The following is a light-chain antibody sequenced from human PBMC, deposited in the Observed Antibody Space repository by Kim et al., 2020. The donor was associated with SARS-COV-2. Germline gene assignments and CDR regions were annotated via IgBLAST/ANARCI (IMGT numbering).Light chain of an antibody. V-gene: IGKV1-5*01. Sequence: DIQMTQSPSTLSASVGDRVTITCRASQTIIKRLAWYQQRPGKAPNLLIYDASSLESGVPSRFSGSGSGTEFTLTISSLQPDDFATYYCQQYNTYPLTFGGGTKVEIK. CDR1: QTIIKR. CDR3: QQYNTYPLT. CDR2: DAS. J-gene: IGKJ4*01.